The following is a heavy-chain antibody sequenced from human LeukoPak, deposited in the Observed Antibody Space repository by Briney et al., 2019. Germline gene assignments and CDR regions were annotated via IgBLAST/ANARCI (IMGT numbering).Heavy chain of an antibody. CDR2: ISGSGGIT. V-gene: IGHV3-23*01. J-gene: IGHJ4*02. CDR3: AKGDTTWELPHDY. CDR1: GFTFNSYA. D-gene: IGHD1-26*01. Sequence: GGSLRLSCAASGFTFNSYAMSWVRQAPGKVLEWVSAISGSGGITSYADSVKGRFTISRDNSKNTLYLQMNSLRAEDTAVYYCAKGDTTWELPHDYWGQGTLVTVSS.